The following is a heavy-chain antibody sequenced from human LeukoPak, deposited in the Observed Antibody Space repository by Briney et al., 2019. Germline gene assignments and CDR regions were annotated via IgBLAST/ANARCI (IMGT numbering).Heavy chain of an antibody. CDR3: TREGGSTGAGF. V-gene: IGHV3-21*06. D-gene: IGHD5/OR15-5a*01. J-gene: IGHJ4*02. Sequence: PGGSLRLSCEASGFSFSASSMNWVRQAPGKGLEWVSSIFGDGPGLYYADSVKGRFTISRDNGKNSVYSEMNSLRDDDTAVYYCTREGGSTGAGFWGQGTLVTVSS. CDR1: GFSFSASS. CDR2: IFGDGPGL.